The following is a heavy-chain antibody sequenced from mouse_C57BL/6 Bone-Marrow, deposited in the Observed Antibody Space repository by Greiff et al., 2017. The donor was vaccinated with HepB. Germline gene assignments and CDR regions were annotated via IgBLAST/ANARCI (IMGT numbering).Heavy chain of an antibody. CDR3: ARDRGRQLRLLYAMDY. CDR1: GFTFSDYY. Sequence: EVHLVESEGGLVQPGSSMKLSCTASGFTFSDYYMAWVRQVPEKGLEWVANINYDGSSTYYLDSLKSRFIISRDNAKNILYLQMSSLKSEDTATYYCARDRGRQLRLLYAMDYWGQGTSVTVSS. V-gene: IGHV5-16*01. CDR2: INYDGSST. J-gene: IGHJ4*01. D-gene: IGHD3-2*02.